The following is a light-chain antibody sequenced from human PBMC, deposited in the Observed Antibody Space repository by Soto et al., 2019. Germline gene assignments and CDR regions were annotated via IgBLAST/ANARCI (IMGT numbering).Light chain of an antibody. CDR1: SSDVGAYNL. Sequence: QSVLTQPAPVSGSPGQSITISCSGTSSDVGAYNLVSWYQQFPGKAPKLMIFEVSQRPSGVSSRFSGSKSGSTASLTISGLQADDEADYYCCSFAGGRNVFGTGTKVTVL. CDR3: CSFAGGRNV. CDR2: EVS. J-gene: IGLJ1*01. V-gene: IGLV2-23*02.